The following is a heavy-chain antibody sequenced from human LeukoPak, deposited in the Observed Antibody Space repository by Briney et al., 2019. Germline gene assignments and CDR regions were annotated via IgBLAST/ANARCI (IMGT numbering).Heavy chain of an antibody. Sequence: SETLSLTCTVSGGSISSYYWSWIRQPPGKGLEWIGYIYYSGSTNYNPSLKSRVTISVGTSKNQFSLKLSSVTAADTAVYYCARDGPRWLQLETYGMDVWGQGTTVTVSS. V-gene: IGHV4-59*01. J-gene: IGHJ6*02. D-gene: IGHD5-24*01. CDR1: GGSISSYY. CDR2: IYYSGST. CDR3: ARDGPRWLQLETYGMDV.